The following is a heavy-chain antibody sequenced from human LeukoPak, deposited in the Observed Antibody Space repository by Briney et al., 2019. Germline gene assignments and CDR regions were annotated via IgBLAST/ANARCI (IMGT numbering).Heavy chain of an antibody. J-gene: IGHJ4*02. CDR2: IKQDGSEK. CDR1: GFTFSSYW. Sequence: GGSLRLSCAASGFTFSSYWMSWVRQAPGKGLEWVANIKQDGSEKYYVDFVKGRFTISRDNAKNSLYLQMNSLRAEDTAVYYCARETYIGVVDYWGQGTLVTVSS. D-gene: IGHD3-3*01. CDR3: ARETYIGVVDY. V-gene: IGHV3-7*01.